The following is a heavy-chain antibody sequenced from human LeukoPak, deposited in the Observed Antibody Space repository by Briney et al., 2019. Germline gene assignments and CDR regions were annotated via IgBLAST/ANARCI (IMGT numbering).Heavy chain of an antibody. D-gene: IGHD5-18*01. Sequence: ASVKVSCKASGYTFTSYYMHWVRQAPGQGLEWMGIINPSGGSTSYAQKFQGRVTMTTDTSTSTAYMELRSLRSDDTAVYYCARDRVEYSYGFGNYWGQGTLVTVSS. J-gene: IGHJ4*02. V-gene: IGHV1-46*01. CDR3: ARDRVEYSYGFGNY. CDR1: GYTFTSYY. CDR2: INPSGGST.